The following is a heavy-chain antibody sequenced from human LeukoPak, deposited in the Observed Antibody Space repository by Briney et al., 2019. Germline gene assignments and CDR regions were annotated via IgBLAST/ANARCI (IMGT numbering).Heavy chain of an antibody. CDR2: VHSSGST. J-gene: IGHJ2*01. V-gene: IGHV4-59*11. Sequence: PSETLSLTCTVSGDSFRNHYWTWIRQPPGKTLEWIGYVHSSGSTKYNPSLRSRVTISLDTSKNQFSLKLSSVTAADTAVYYCARDSAPVGGSWYFDLWGRGTLVTVSS. CDR3: ARDSAPVGGSWYFDL. D-gene: IGHD1-26*01. CDR1: GDSFRNHY.